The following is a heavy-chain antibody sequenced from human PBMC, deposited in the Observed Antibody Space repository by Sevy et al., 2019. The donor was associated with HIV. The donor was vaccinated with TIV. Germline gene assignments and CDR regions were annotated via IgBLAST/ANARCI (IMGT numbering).Heavy chain of an antibody. CDR3: ARNYSTGYYFG. Sequence: GGFLRLSCAASGFTFSSYWMSWVRQAPGKGLEWVANIKKDGSEKYYVDSVKGRFSISRDNAKESLYLQMNSLRAEDTAVYYCARNYSTGYYFGWGQGTLVTVSS. J-gene: IGHJ4*02. CDR1: GFTFSSYW. D-gene: IGHD3-22*01. V-gene: IGHV3-7*03. CDR2: IKKDGSEK.